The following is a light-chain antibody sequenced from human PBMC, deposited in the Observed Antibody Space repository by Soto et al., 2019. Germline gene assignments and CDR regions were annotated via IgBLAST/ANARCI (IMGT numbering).Light chain of an antibody. V-gene: IGKV3-15*01. Sequence: EIKMTQSPATLSVSAGERATLSCRASQSVSTNLAWYQQKPGQAPRLLIYGASTRATGMPARFSGSGSGTDFALTISSLQSKDSAIYYCQQYNNWLWTFGQGTKVEIK. J-gene: IGKJ1*01. CDR2: GAS. CDR1: QSVSTN. CDR3: QQYNNWLWT.